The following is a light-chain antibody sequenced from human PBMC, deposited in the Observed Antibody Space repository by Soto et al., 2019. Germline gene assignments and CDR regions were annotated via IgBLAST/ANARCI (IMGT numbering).Light chain of an antibody. CDR2: EVS. CDR3: TSYTNKTTYV. V-gene: IGLV2-14*01. CDR1: SVDVGGYNY. Sequence: QSALTQPASVSGSLGQSITISCTGTSVDVGGYNYVSWYQHHPGKAPRLLIFEVSNRPSGESNRFSGSKSDHRASPTISGLEAEDEADYYCTSYTNKTTYVFGTGTKLTVL. J-gene: IGLJ1*01.